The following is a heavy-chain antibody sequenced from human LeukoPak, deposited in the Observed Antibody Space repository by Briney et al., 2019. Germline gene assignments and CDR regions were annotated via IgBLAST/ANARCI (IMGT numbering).Heavy chain of an antibody. J-gene: IGHJ1*01. CDR2: ISSGGDIM. D-gene: IGHD2/OR15-2a*01. CDR3: ATNLIGAGEYFQQ. Sequence: GSLRLSCAASGLKFSDYYVSWIRQAPGKGLQWVSYISSGGDIMHYADSVKGRFTSSRDNAKNSGYLEMNSLGAGDTAVYYCATNLIGAGEYFQQWGQGTLVTVSS. V-gene: IGHV3-11*01. CDR1: GLKFSDYY.